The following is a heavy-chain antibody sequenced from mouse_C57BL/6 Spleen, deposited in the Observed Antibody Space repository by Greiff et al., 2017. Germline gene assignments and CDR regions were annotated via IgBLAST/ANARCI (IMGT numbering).Heavy chain of an antibody. CDR1: GFTFSDYG. D-gene: IGHD1-1*01. Sequence: EVKVEESGGGLVKPGGSLKLSCAASGFTFSDYGMHWVRQAPETGLEWVAYISSGSSTIYYADTVKGRFTISRDNAKNTLFLQMTSLRSEDTAMYYCARKGYYGHYYAMDYWGQGTSVTVSS. CDR3: ARKGYYGHYYAMDY. CDR2: ISSGSSTI. V-gene: IGHV5-17*01. J-gene: IGHJ4*01.